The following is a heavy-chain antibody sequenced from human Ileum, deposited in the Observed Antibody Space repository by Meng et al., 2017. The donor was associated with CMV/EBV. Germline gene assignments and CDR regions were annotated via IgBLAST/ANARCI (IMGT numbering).Heavy chain of an antibody. CDR2: IHSSGDT. V-gene: IGHV4-4*07. D-gene: IGHD1-7*01. J-gene: IGHJ4*02. Sequence: QAHLKDSGPGLLKPSETLSLTFIVSGDSTSKNYWTWLRLPAGKGLEWIGRIHSSGDTYYNPSLKSRVTISIDTSRNQFFLKLNSVTAADTAMYYCARYYWNYGPVFDYWGQGNLVTVSS. CDR1: GDSTSKNY. CDR3: ARYYWNYGPVFDY.